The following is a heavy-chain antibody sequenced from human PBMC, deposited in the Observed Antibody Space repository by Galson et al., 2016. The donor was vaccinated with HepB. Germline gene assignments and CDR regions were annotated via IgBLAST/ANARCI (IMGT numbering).Heavy chain of an antibody. CDR2: IIPIFRTT. CDR3: SRDHPSSGSYYDAFDL. V-gene: IGHV1-69*06. D-gene: IGHD1-26*01. CDR1: GGTFNSFA. Sequence: SVKVSCKASGGTFNSFAVSWVRQAPGQGLEWMGGIIPIFRTTTYAQKFQDRVTITADKSTSTAYMELSSLTSEDTAVYYCSRDHPSSGSYYDAFDLWGQGTMVTVSS. J-gene: IGHJ3*01.